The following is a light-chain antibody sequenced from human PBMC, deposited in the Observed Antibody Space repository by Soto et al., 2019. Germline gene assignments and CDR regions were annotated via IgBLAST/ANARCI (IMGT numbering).Light chain of an antibody. Sequence: EIVLTQSPGTLSLSPGERATLSCRASQSVSSTYLAWYQQKAGRAPRLLIYDASSRATGIPDRFSGSGSGTDFTLTISRLEPEDFAVYYCQQFSSTPWTFGQGTEVEIK. CDR2: DAS. CDR3: QQFSSTPWT. V-gene: IGKV3-20*01. CDR1: QSVSSTY. J-gene: IGKJ1*01.